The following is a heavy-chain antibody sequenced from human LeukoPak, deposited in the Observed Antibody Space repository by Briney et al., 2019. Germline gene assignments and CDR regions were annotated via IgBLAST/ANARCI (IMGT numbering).Heavy chain of an antibody. V-gene: IGHV4-34*01. CDR3: AGEMGVVTAHGIDV. Sequence: PSETLSLTCAVYGGSFSGYYWSWIRQPPGKGLEWIGEINHSGSTNYNPSLKSRVTISVDTSKNQFSLKLSSVTAADTALYYCAGEMGVVTAHGIDVWGQGTTVTVSS. J-gene: IGHJ6*02. CDR1: GGSFSGYY. CDR2: INHSGST. D-gene: IGHD4-23*01.